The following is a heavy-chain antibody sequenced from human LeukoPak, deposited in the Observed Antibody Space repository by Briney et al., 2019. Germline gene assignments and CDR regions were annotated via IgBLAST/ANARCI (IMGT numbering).Heavy chain of an antibody. CDR1: GFTFSSYG. CDR2: IWYDGSNK. V-gene: IGHV3-33*01. J-gene: IGHJ3*02. CDR3: ASEWRYDYVWGSYRFNGDAFDI. D-gene: IGHD3-16*02. Sequence: PGGSLRLSCAASGFTFSSYGMHWVRRAPGKGLEWVAVIWYDGSNKYYADSVKGRFTISRDNSKNTLYLQMNSLRAEDTAVYYCASEWRYDYVWGSYRFNGDAFDIWGQGTMVTVSS.